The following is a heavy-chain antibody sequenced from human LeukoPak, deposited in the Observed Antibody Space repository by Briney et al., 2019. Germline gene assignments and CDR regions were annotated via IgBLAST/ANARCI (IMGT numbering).Heavy chain of an antibody. D-gene: IGHD2-15*01. J-gene: IGHJ4*02. CDR1: GGSISSDTYY. Sequence: SETLSLTCTVSGGSISSDTYYWGWIRQPPGKGLEWIGSIYYSGSTYYNPSLKSRVTISVDTSKNQFSLKLSSVTAADTAVYYCARRDVVADEYSFDYWGQGTLVTVSS. V-gene: IGHV4-39*01. CDR2: IYYSGST. CDR3: ARRDVVADEYSFDY.